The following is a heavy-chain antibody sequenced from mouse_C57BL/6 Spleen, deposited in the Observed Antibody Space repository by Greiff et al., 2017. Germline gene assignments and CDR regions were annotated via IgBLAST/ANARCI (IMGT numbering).Heavy chain of an antibody. J-gene: IGHJ2*01. CDR3: GKRGAVGAEIGY. V-gene: IGHV1-64*01. Sequence: QVQLQQPGAELVKPGASVKLSCKASGYTFTSYWMHWVKQRPGQGLEWIGMIHPNSGSTNYNQKFKSKATLTVDKSSSTAYMQLSSLTSDDSAVYYCGKRGAVGAEIGYWGQGATLTVAS. CDR2: IHPNSGST. D-gene: IGHD1-1*01. CDR1: GYTFTSYW.